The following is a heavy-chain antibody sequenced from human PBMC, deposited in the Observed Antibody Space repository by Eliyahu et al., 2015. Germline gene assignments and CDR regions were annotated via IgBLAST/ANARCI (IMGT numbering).Heavy chain of an antibody. D-gene: IGHD6-19*01. CDR1: GFSLTTSGMC. Sequence: QVTLRESGPALVKPTQTLTLTCTFSGFSLTTSGMCVSWIRQPPGKALEWLALIDWDDDKYYSTSLKTRLTISKDTSKNQVVLTMTNMDPVDTATYYCARIREAAVAGIIYYYYGMDVWGQGTTVTVSS. V-gene: IGHV2-70*01. CDR3: ARIREAAVAGIIYYYYGMDV. CDR2: IDWDDDK. J-gene: IGHJ6*02.